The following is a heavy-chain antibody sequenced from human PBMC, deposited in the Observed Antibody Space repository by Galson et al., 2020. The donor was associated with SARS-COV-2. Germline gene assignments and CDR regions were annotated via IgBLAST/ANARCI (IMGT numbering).Heavy chain of an antibody. V-gene: IGHV3-11*01. J-gene: IGHJ3*02. Sequence: KIGESLKISCAASGFSFGDYYMSWIRLAPRKGLEFVSYITKTGGSTYYGDSVKGRFTISRDNAKHSLYLQMNSLRVEDTAVYYCARPRDDNNDDAFDIWGQGTMVTVS. CDR3: ARPRDDNNDDAFDI. CDR1: GFSFGDYY. CDR2: ITKTGGST. D-gene: IGHD1-1*01.